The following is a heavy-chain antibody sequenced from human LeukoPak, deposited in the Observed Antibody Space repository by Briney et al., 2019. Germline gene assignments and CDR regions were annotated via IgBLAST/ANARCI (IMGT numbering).Heavy chain of an antibody. CDR3: AKGGGSAWYYFDY. CDR1: GFTFNYYA. Sequence: GGSLRLSCAASGFTFNYYAMSWVRQAPGKGLECVSSISGSGASTYYADSVRGRFTIMRDNSKNTLSLQMSSLSAEDTAVYYCAKGGGSAWYYFDYWGQGTLVTVSS. J-gene: IGHJ4*02. V-gene: IGHV3-23*01. D-gene: IGHD6-19*01. CDR2: ISGSGAST.